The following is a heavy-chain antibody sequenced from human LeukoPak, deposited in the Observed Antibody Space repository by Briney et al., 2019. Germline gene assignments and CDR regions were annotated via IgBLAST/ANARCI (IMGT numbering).Heavy chain of an antibody. Sequence: GGSLRLSCAASGFTVSSYSMNWVRQAPGKGLEWVSSISSSSSYIYYADSVKGRFTISRDNAKNSLYLQMNSLRAEDTAVYYCAREAGTAMVHDAFDIWGQGTMVTVSS. CDR1: GFTVSSYS. V-gene: IGHV3-21*01. CDR3: AREAGTAMVHDAFDI. J-gene: IGHJ3*02. CDR2: ISSSSSYI. D-gene: IGHD5-18*01.